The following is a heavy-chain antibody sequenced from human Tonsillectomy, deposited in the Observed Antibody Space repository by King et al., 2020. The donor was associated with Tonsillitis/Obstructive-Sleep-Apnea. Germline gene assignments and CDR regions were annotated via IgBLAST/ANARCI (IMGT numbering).Heavy chain of an antibody. CDR2: ITSRSSYI. CDR1: GFTFSDHT. CDR3: ATSKVGDTDNWFDP. D-gene: IGHD1-26*01. J-gene: IGHJ5*02. Sequence: VQRVESGGGLVKPGGSLRLSCAASGFTFSDHTMNWVRQAPGKGLEWVSCITSRSSYIYYADSVKGRFTINRDNAKNSMYLQINSLRAEDTAIYYCATSKVGDTDNWFDPWGQGTLVTVSS. V-gene: IGHV3-21*01.